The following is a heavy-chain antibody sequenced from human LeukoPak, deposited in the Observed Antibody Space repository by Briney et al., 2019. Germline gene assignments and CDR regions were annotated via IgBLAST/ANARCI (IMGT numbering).Heavy chain of an antibody. CDR2: IYPGDSDA. Sequence: GESLKISCKGSGYTFTTYWIAWVRQMPGKGLEWMGIIYPGDSDARYSPSFHGQVTISVDESISTAYLQWSSLKASDAAMYYCARHGPVADAFDIWGQGTMVTVSS. CDR3: ARHGPVADAFDI. D-gene: IGHD2-15*01. J-gene: IGHJ3*02. V-gene: IGHV5-51*01. CDR1: GYTFTTYW.